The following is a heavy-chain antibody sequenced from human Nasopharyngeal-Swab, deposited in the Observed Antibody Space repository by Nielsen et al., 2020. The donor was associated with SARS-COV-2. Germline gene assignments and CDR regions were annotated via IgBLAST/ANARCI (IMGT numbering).Heavy chain of an antibody. V-gene: IGHV3-49*02. J-gene: IGHJ4*02. CDR3: VAEVTGISLSY. Sequence: WIRQPPGKGLEWVGFIRSKTYGGTTDYAASVKGRFTISRDDSESVAHLQLNSLKSEDTAVYYCVAEVTGISLSYWGQGTLVTVSS. CDR2: IRSKTYGGTT. D-gene: IGHD2-21*02.